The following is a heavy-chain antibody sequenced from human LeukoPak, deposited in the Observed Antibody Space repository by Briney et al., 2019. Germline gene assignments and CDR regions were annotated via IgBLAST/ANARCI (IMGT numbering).Heavy chain of an antibody. CDR3: GRDLGSGWYVEVFDY. CDR1: GLTFSTYS. D-gene: IGHD6-19*01. V-gene: IGHV3-48*02. CDR2: FSSSNNTI. J-gene: IGHJ4*02. Sequence: GGSLRLSCAASGLTFSTYSMIWVRQAPGKALEWVSYFSSSNNTIYYADSVKGRFTISRDNDKNSLYQQMNSLRDEDTAVYYCGRDLGSGWYVEVFDYWGQGTLVSVPS.